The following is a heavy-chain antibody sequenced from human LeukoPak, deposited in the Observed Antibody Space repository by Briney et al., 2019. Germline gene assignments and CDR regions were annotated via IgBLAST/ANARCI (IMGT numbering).Heavy chain of an antibody. CDR1: GGSISSGGYS. CDR3: ARARYSNYRYAGMDV. Sequence: SETLSLTCIVSGGSISSGGYSWSWIRQPPGKGLEWIGYIYHSGSTYYNPSLKSRVTISVDRSKNQFSLKLSSVTAADTAVYYCARARYSNYRYAGMDVWGQGTTVTVSS. D-gene: IGHD4-11*01. V-gene: IGHV4-30-2*01. J-gene: IGHJ6*02. CDR2: IYHSGST.